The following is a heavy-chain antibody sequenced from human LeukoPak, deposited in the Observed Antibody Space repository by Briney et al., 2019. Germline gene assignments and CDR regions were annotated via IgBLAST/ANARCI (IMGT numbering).Heavy chain of an antibody. D-gene: IGHD1-26*01. CDR2: IYSDAST. J-gene: IGHJ4*02. Sequence: GGSLRLSCAASGFTVSSSHMNWVRQAPGKGLEWVSLIYSDASTYHADSVKGRFTISRDNSKNTLFLQMNSLRAEDTAVYYCARGATAPNYFDYWGQGTLVTVSS. CDR3: ARGATAPNYFDY. V-gene: IGHV3-53*01. CDR1: GFTVSSSH.